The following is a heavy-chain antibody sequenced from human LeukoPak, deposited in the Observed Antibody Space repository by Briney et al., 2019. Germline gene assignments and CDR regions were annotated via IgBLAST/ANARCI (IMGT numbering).Heavy chain of an antibody. J-gene: IGHJ4*02. Sequence: GGSLRLSCAASEFTFTDYTIHWVRQAPGKGLEWVAVISYDGSKKNYADSVKGRFTISRDNSKNTLYLQMDSLRPEDTAVYYCARSAVILTGYYADYWGQGTLVTVSS. CDR2: ISYDGSKK. CDR1: EFTFTDYT. V-gene: IGHV3-30*04. CDR3: ARSAVILTGYYADY. D-gene: IGHD3-9*01.